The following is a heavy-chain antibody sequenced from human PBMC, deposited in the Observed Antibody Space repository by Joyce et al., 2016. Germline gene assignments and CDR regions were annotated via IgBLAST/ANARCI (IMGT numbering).Heavy chain of an antibody. V-gene: IGHV3-23*01. Sequence: EVRLLETGGGLAQPGGSMRLSCSASGFSFNKYIFSWVRLGPGQRLEWVASVGPLGTGVPADSVKGRFRISRDNYESTVYLEMTDLRVDDTAIYFCVKDMDRALTEDPHWGQGTQVTV. CDR1: GFSFNKYI. J-gene: IGHJ4*02. CDR2: VGPLGTG. D-gene: IGHD1-14*01. CDR3: VKDMDRALTEDPH.